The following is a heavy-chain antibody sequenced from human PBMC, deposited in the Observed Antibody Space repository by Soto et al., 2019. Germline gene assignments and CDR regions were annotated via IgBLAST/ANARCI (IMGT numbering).Heavy chain of an antibody. CDR1: GFTFSSYS. J-gene: IGHJ6*02. CDR3: ARDQREGYYYYGMDV. CDR2: ISSSSSYI. V-gene: IGHV3-21*01. D-gene: IGHD6-25*01. Sequence: EVQLVESGGGLVKPGGSLRLSCAASGFTFSSYSMNWVRQAPGKGLEWVSSISSSSSYIYYADSVKGRFTISRDNAKNSLYLQMNSLRAEDTAVYYCARDQREGYYYYGMDVWGQGTTVTVSS.